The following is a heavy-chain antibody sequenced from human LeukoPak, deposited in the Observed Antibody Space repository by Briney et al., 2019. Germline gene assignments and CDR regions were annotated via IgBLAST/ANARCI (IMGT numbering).Heavy chain of an antibody. CDR2: ISYDGSNK. CDR1: GFTFSSYG. V-gene: IGHV3-30*03. D-gene: IGHD3-22*01. Sequence: QTGGSLRLSCAASGFTFSSYGIHWVRQAPGKGLEWVAVISYDGSNKYYADSVKGRFTISRDNSKSTLYLQINSLRAEDTAVYYCARDLAYYYDTSGYSPGIWGPGTLVTVSS. J-gene: IGHJ4*02. CDR3: ARDLAYYYDTSGYSPGI.